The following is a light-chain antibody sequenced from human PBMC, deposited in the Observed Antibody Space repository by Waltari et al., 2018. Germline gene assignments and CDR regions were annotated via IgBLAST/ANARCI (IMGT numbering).Light chain of an antibody. J-gene: IGKJ1*01. Sequence: TQSPATLSVSPGKTVTLSCRASQRVNTNLAWYQQKPGKAPKLLIYAASSLQSGIPSRFSGSGSGRDFTLSISSLQPEDFATYCCQQSYSQTRTFGQGTKVEIK. CDR1: QRVNTN. CDR3: QQSYSQTRT. CDR2: AAS. V-gene: IGKV1-39*01.